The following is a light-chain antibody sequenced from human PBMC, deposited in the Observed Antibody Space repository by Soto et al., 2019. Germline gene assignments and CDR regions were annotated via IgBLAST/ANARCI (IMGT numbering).Light chain of an antibody. J-gene: IGKJ5*01. Sequence: PGERVTLSCRASQSVNSNFLSWYQQKPGQAPRLVIYGASTRATSIPARFSGSGSGTDFTLTISSLQPEAYAVYYCHQDYNLPPITFGQGTRLEI. CDR1: QSVNSNF. CDR2: GAS. CDR3: HQDYNLPPIT. V-gene: IGKV3D-7*01.